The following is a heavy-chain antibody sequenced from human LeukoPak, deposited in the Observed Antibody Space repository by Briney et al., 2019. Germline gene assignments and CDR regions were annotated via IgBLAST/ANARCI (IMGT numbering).Heavy chain of an antibody. D-gene: IGHD3-3*01. J-gene: IGHJ2*01. Sequence: ASVKVSCKASGYTFTSYDINWVRQATGQGLEWMGWMNPNSGNTGYAQKFQGRVTITRNTSISTAYMELSSLRSEDTAVYYCARGNYDFWSGYYRGFRYFDLWGRGTLVTVSS. CDR1: GYTFTSYD. CDR2: MNPNSGNT. CDR3: ARGNYDFWSGYYRGFRYFDL. V-gene: IGHV1-8*03.